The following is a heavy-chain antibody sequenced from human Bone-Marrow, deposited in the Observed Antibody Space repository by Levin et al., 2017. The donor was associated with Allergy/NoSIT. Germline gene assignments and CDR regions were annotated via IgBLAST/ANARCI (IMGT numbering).Heavy chain of an antibody. V-gene: IGHV3-30-3*01. CDR2: ISYDGSNK. CDR3: ARPESNEGSHELTSPLDY. D-gene: IGHD3-10*01. J-gene: IGHJ4*02. CDR1: GFTFSSYA. Sequence: GESLKISCAASGFTFSSYAMHWVRQAPGKGLEWVAVISYDGSNKYYADSVKGRFTISRDNSKNTLYLQMNSLRAEDTAVYYCARPESNEGSHELTSPLDYWGQGTLVTVSS.